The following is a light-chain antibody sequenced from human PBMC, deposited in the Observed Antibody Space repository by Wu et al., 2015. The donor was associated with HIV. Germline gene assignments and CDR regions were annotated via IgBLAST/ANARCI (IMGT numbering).Light chain of an antibody. Sequence: EIVLTQSPATLSLSPGERATLSCRASQSIGTSLAWYQQRPGQSPTLLIYDASNRATGISDRFSGSGSGTDFTLTISRLEPEDFAVYYCQQCGSSPLTFGGGTKVEIK. CDR1: QSIGTS. CDR3: QQCGSSPLT. CDR2: DAS. V-gene: IGKV3-20*01. J-gene: IGKJ4*01.